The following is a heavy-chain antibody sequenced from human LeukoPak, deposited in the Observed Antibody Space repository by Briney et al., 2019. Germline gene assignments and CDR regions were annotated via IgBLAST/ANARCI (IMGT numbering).Heavy chain of an antibody. CDR1: GFTLSSYG. Sequence: PGGSLRLSCAASGFTLSSYGMHWARQAPGKGLEGVAVIWYDGSNKYYADSAKGRFTISRDNSKNTLYLQMNSLRAEDTAVYYCAKEGPIPKYYFDYWGQGTLVTVSS. J-gene: IGHJ4*02. CDR2: IWYDGSNK. CDR3: AKEGPIPKYYFDY. V-gene: IGHV3-33*06.